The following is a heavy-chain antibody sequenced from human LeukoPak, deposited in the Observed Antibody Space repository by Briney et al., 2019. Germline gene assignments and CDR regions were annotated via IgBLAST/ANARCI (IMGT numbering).Heavy chain of an antibody. J-gene: IGHJ4*02. D-gene: IGHD3-10*01. CDR2: ISYSGNT. V-gene: IGHV4-39*01. CDR3: ARSTPRYGSPDYFDY. Sequence: SETLSLTCTVSGGSISSNSYYWGWIRQPPGKGLEGIAIISYSGNTYYNPALKSRITISLATSNNQFSLTLSSVTAADTAVYYCARSTPRYGSPDYFDYWGQGTLVTVSS. CDR1: GGSISSNSYY.